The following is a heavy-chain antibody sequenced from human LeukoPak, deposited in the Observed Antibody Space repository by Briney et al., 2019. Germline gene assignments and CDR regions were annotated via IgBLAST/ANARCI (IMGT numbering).Heavy chain of an antibody. CDR1: GFTFSNSE. D-gene: IGHD6-13*01. Sequence: GWSLRLSCAASGFTFSNSEMNWVRQAPGAGLEWVSYISSSGSTIYYADSVKGRFTISRDNAKSSVSLQMSSLRDDDTAVYYCARIFRSQLVDYYALDVWGQGTTVTVSS. CDR2: ISSSGSTI. V-gene: IGHV3-48*03. J-gene: IGHJ6*02. CDR3: ARIFRSQLVDYYALDV.